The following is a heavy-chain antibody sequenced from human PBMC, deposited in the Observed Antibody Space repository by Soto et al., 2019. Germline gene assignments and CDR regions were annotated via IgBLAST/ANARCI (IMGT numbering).Heavy chain of an antibody. CDR3: AREASGYQTVPLWFDP. CDR1: GGSISSSSYY. J-gene: IGHJ5*02. V-gene: IGHV4-39*01. Sequence: QLQLQESGPGLVKPSETLSLTCTVSGGSISSSSYYWGWIRQPPGKGLEWIGSMFYSGTAYYNPSLKSRVTISVDTSKNQFSLKLTSVTAADTAVYHCAREASGYQTVPLWFDPWGPGTLVTVSS. CDR2: MFYSGTA. D-gene: IGHD5-12*01.